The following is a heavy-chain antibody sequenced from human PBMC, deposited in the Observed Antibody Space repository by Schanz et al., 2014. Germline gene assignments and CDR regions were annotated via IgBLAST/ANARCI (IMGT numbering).Heavy chain of an antibody. J-gene: IGHJ3*02. CDR3: ATSGLVSHSFDAFDI. CDR1: GFIFSTYN. Sequence: DVQLVESGGALIQPGGSLRLSCAASGFIFSTYNMNWVRQAPGKGLEWVSFISSSSSSKHYGDSVKGRFTISRDNAENLLYLQMSSLRDEDTAVYYCATSGLVSHSFDAFDIWGQGTMVTVSS. D-gene: IGHD3-9*01. V-gene: IGHV3-48*02. CDR2: ISSSSSSK.